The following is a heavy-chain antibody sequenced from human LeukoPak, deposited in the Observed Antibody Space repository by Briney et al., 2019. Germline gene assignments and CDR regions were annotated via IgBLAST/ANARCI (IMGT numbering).Heavy chain of an antibody. CDR3: AKSGYYCSASFFDY. CDR2: IWYDGSNK. D-gene: IGHD3-10*01. J-gene: IGHJ4*02. CDR1: GFTFSSYE. Sequence: GXSLRLSCAACGFTFSSYEMKWVRQAPGKGLEWVAVIWYDGSNKDYADSVKGRFTIYRDNDKNTLYLQMNRLRGEDTAVYYCAKSGYYCSASFFDYWGQGTLVTVSS. V-gene: IGHV3-33*06.